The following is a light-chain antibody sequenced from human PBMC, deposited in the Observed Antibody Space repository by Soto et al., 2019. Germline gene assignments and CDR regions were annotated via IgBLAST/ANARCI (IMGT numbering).Light chain of an antibody. CDR2: DTS. J-gene: IGKJ4*01. CDR1: QSVISY. CDR3: QQRRNWPLT. Sequence: EIVLTQSPATLSLSPGERATLSCRASQSVISYLAWYQQKRGQAPRLLIYDTSHRATGIPARFSGSGSGTDFTLSIGSLEPEEFAVYYCQQRRNWPLTFGGGTKVEIK. V-gene: IGKV3-11*01.